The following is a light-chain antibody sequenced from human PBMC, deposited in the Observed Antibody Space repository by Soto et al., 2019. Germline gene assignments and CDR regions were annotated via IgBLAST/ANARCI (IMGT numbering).Light chain of an antibody. CDR1: QGIRND. CDR2: AAS. Sequence: IQMTQSPSSLSASVGDTVTITCRASQGIRNDLGWYQQKPGKAPKLLIHAASSLESGVPTRFSGSGSGTDFTFTISSLQAEDFATYYCLQDYSYPWTFGQGTKVEI. V-gene: IGKV1-6*01. CDR3: LQDYSYPWT. J-gene: IGKJ1*01.